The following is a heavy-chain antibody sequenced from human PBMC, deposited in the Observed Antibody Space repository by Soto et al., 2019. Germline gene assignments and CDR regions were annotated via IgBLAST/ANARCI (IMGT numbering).Heavy chain of an antibody. CDR2: ISRDGSYI. V-gene: IGHV3-30*04. J-gene: IGHJ5*01. Sequence: QVQLVESGGGEVQPGGSLRLSCAASGFTFSRHAIHWVRLTPGRGLEWVLAISRDGSYIYYTDSVKGRFTVSRDISKNTVFVQMNTLIPDDTALYLCARTRNGGVADSFDSWGQVTRVTVSS. D-gene: IGHD2-21*01. CDR1: GFTFSRHA. CDR3: ARTRNGGVADSFDS.